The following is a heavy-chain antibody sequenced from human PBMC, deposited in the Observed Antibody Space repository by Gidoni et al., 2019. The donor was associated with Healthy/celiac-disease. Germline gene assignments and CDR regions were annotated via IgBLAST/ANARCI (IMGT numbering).Heavy chain of an antibody. V-gene: IGHV4-39*01. CDR1: VSSIRSSSYY. Sequence: QLQLPESGPGLVTPSETLSLTCPVSVSSIRSSSYYWGWLRQPPGKGLEWIGTFDYSGSHYYNPSLKSRVTISVDTSKNQFSRKLSAVTAADKAVYYWARHRTTSSGYVDYWGQGTLVTVSS. CDR2: FDYSGSH. D-gene: IGHD4-17*01. CDR3: ARHRTTSSGYVDY. J-gene: IGHJ4*02.